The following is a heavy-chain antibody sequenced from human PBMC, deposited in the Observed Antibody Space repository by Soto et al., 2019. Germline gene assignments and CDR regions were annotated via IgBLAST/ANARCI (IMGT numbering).Heavy chain of an antibody. Sequence: GGSPRLSCSASGFIVCSSAMNWVRQDPGKGLEWVSAISGSGGSIYYADSVKGRFTISRDNSKTTLYLQMDSLRAEDTAVYYCAKGGGDSLRYGMDVWGQGTTVTVSS. CDR3: AKGGGDSLRYGMDV. J-gene: IGHJ6*02. CDR2: ISGSGGSI. D-gene: IGHD2-21*02. CDR1: GFIVCSSA. V-gene: IGHV3-23*01.